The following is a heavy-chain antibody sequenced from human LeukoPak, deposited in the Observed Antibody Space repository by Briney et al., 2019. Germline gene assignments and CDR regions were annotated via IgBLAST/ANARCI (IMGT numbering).Heavy chain of an antibody. D-gene: IGHD3-16*02. V-gene: IGHV7-4-1*02. CDR3: ARAFQSLGGLSLPDY. Sequence: ASVKVSCKASGYTFTGYYLHWVRQAPGQGLEWMGWIHPSTGNPTYAQGFTGRFVFSLDTSVSTTYLQISSLKAEDTAVYYCARAFQSLGGLSLPDYWGQGTLVTVSS. CDR1: GYTFTGYY. CDR2: IHPSTGNP. J-gene: IGHJ4*02.